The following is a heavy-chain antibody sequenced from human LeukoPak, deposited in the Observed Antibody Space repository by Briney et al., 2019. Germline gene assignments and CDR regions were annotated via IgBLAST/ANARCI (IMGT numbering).Heavy chain of an antibody. Sequence: GRSLRLSCAASGFTFDDDAMDWVRQAPGKWLEWVSGISWNSDTLDYADSVKGRFTISRDNAKSSLYLQMNSLRAEDTALYYCAKCRVVLAVLDAFDIWGQGTLVTVSS. CDR2: ISWNSDTL. J-gene: IGHJ3*02. CDR1: GFTFDDDA. CDR3: AKCRVVLAVLDAFDI. V-gene: IGHV3-9*01. D-gene: IGHD2-15*01.